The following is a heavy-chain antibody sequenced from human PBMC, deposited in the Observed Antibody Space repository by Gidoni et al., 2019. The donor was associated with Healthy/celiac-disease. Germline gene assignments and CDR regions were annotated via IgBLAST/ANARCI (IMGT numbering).Heavy chain of an antibody. V-gene: IGHV2-70*15. D-gene: IGHD4-17*01. CDR2: IDWDDDK. Sequence: QVTLRESGPALVKPTQTLTLTCTFSGFSLSTSGMCVSWIRQPPGKALEWLARIDWDDDKYYSTSLKTRLTISKDTSKNQVVLTMTNMDPVDTATYYCARMGGDYGGNAGNWFDPWGQGTLVTVSS. CDR3: ARMGGDYGGNAGNWFDP. CDR1: GFSLSTSGMC. J-gene: IGHJ5*02.